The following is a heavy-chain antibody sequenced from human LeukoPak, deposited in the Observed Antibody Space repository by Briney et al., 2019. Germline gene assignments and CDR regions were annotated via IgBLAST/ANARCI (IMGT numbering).Heavy chain of an antibody. J-gene: IGHJ4*02. CDR3: VRAHNWYVYFDY. CDR1: GFTFSDYS. V-gene: IGHV3-21*01. D-gene: IGHD5-24*01. CDR2: IDKSSSYI. Sequence: GGSLRLSCAASGFTFSDYSINWVRQAPGKGLEWVSSIDKSSSYIYYADSVKGRFTISRDNAQNSLSLQMNSLRVEDSAVYFCVRAHNWYVYFDYWGQGTLVTVSS.